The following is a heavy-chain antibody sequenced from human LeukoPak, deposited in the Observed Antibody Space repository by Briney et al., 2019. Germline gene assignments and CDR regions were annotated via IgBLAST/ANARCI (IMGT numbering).Heavy chain of an antibody. Sequence: SETLSLTCTVSGGSISSNSYSWGWIRQPPGKGLEWIGSILYSGSTSYNPSLKSRVTISVDTSKTPFSLKRTPGTASATALYYCASTTCGRVTRWYFDLWGRGTLVTVSS. CDR3: ASTTCGRVTRWYFDL. D-gene: IGHD2-15*01. J-gene: IGHJ2*01. CDR1: GGSISSNSYS. CDR2: ILYSGST. V-gene: IGHV4-39*01.